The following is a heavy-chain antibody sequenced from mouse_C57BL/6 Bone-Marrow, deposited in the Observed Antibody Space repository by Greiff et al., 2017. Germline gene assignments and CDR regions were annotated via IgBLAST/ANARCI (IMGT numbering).Heavy chain of an antibody. Sequence: VQLQQSGAELVKPGASVKISCKASGYAFSSYWMNWVKPRPGKGLEWIGQIYPGDGDTNYNGKFKGKATLTADKSSSTSYMQLSSLTSEDSAVYFCARGPWFAYWGQGTLVTVSA. J-gene: IGHJ3*01. CDR2: IYPGDGDT. CDR1: GYAFSSYW. CDR3: ARGPWFAY. V-gene: IGHV1-80*01.